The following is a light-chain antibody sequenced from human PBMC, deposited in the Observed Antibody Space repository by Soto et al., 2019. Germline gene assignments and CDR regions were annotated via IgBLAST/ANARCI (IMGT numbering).Light chain of an antibody. J-gene: IGKJ1*01. CDR1: QSVETF. V-gene: IGKV3-15*01. CDR3: HQRQSWPRT. Sequence: DIVMTQSPAILSVSPGERATLSCRASQSVETFLAWFQHKAGQAPRLLIFGASTRAAGVPARFSGGGSGTEFTLTIDSLRSEDFAVYYCHQRQSWPRTFGQGTKVDIK. CDR2: GAS.